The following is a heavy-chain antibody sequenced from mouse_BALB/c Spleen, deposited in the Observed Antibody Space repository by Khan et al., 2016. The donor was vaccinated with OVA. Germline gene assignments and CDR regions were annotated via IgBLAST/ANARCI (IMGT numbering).Heavy chain of an antibody. CDR2: INPNNGGT. Sequence: QVRLQQSGAELVKPGASVKLSCKASGYTSTSYYIYWVKQRPGQGLEWIGEINPNNGGTNFNEKFKSKATLTVDKPSSTAYMQLSSLTSEDSAVYYCTRSGYGSFAYWGQGTLVTVSA. CDR1: GYTSTSYY. CDR3: TRSGYGSFAY. V-gene: IGHV1S81*02. D-gene: IGHD2-2*01. J-gene: IGHJ3*01.